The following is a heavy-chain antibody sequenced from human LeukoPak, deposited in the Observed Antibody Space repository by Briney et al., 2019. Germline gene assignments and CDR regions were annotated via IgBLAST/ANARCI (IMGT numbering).Heavy chain of an antibody. Sequence: SETLSLTCTVSGGSISSSSYYWGWIRQPPGKGLEWIGSIYYSGSTYYNPSLKSRVTISVDTSKNQFSLKLSSATAADTAVYYCRAGYYDSRGYYLDPYYFDYWGQGTLVTVSS. CDR1: GGSISSSSYY. J-gene: IGHJ4*02. V-gene: IGHV4-39*01. CDR2: IYYSGST. D-gene: IGHD3-22*01. CDR3: RAGYYDSRGYYLDPYYFDY.